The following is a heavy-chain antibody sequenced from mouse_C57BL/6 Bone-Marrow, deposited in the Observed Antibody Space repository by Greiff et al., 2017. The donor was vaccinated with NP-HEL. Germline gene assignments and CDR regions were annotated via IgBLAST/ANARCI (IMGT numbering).Heavy chain of an antibody. CDR3: ARGWLLFAY. CDR2: ISYDGSN. D-gene: IGHD2-3*01. V-gene: IGHV3-6*01. CDR1: GYSITSGYY. J-gene: IGHJ3*01. Sequence: VQLKESGPGLVKPSQSLSLTCSVTGYSITSGYYWNWIRQFPGNKLEWMGYISYDGSNNYNPSLKNRISITRDTSKNQFFLKLNSVTTEDTATYDCARGWLLFAYWGQGTLVTVSA.